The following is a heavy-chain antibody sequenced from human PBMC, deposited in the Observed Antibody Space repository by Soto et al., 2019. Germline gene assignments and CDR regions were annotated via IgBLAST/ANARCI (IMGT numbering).Heavy chain of an antibody. Sequence: QVQLVESGGGVVQPGRSLRLSCAASGFTFSSYGMHWVRQAPGKGLEWVAVIWYDGSNKYYADSVKGRFTISRDNSKNTLYLQMNSLRAEDTAVYYCAREGVPAAIYYYYMDVWGKGTTVTVSS. D-gene: IGHD2-2*01. J-gene: IGHJ6*03. V-gene: IGHV3-33*01. CDR2: IWYDGSNK. CDR1: GFTFSSYG. CDR3: AREGVPAAIYYYYMDV.